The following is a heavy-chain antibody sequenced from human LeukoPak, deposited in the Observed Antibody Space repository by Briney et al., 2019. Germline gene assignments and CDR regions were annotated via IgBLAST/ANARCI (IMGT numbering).Heavy chain of an antibody. CDR3: STGSGHAFDI. CDR1: GFTFSSSW. J-gene: IGHJ3*02. V-gene: IGHV3-74*01. D-gene: IGHD3-10*01. CDR2: INSDGSST. Sequence: GGSLRLSCAASGFTFSSSWMNWVRQVPGKGLVWVSRINSDGSSTSYADSVKGRFTISRDNAKNTLYVQMNSLGAEDTAVYYCSTGSGHAFDIWGRGTMVTVSS.